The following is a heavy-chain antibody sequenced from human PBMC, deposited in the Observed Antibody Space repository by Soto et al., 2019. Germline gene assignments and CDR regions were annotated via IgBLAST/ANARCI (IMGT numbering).Heavy chain of an antibody. V-gene: IGHV4-30-4*01. CDR1: GGSISSGDYY. CDR2: IYYSGST. CDR3: ARGETSRSWSTFDH. D-gene: IGHD6-13*01. Sequence: PSETLSLTCTVSGGSISSGDYYWSWIRQPPGKGLEWIGYIYYSGSTYYNPSLKSRVTISVDTSKNQFSLKLSSVTAEDTAVYYCARGETSRSWSTFDHWGQGILVTVSS. J-gene: IGHJ4*02.